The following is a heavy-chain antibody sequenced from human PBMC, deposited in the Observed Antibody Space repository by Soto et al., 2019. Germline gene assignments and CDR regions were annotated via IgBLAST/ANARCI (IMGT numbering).Heavy chain of an antibody. CDR1: GYTFTSYA. Sequence: ASVKVSCKASGYTFTSYAMHWVRQAPGQRLEWMGWINAGNGNTKYSQKFQGRVTITRDTSASTAYMELSSLRSEDTAVYYCARAHRNNYDFWSGYWLYYYYGMDVRGQGILVTVSS. J-gene: IGHJ6*02. V-gene: IGHV1-3*01. D-gene: IGHD3-3*01. CDR3: ARAHRNNYDFWSGYWLYYYYGMDV. CDR2: INAGNGNT.